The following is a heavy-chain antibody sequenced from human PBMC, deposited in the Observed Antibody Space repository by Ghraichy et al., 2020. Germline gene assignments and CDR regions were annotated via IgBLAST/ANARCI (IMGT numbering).Heavy chain of an antibody. CDR1: GGSFSGYY. CDR2: INHSGST. Sequence: SETLPLTCAVYGGSFSGYYWSWIRQPPGKGLEWIGEINHSGSTNYNPSLKSRVTISVDTSKNQFSLKLSSVTAADTAVYYCARGVGGAGAFDIWGQGTMVTVSS. D-gene: IGHD3-16*01. J-gene: IGHJ3*02. V-gene: IGHV4-34*01. CDR3: ARGVGGAGAFDI.